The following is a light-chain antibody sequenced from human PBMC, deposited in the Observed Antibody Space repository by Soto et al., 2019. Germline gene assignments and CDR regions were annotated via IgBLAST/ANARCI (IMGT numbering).Light chain of an antibody. CDR3: QQRSNWPPWT. CDR2: DTS. Sequence: LTLSAAALSLSPGERATLSCRASQSVSRHLAWYQQRPGQAPRLLIYDTSDRAPGIPARFSGSASGTDFTLTISSLEPEDFAVYYCQQRSNWPPWTFGQGTKVDIK. V-gene: IGKV3-11*01. CDR1: QSVSRH. J-gene: IGKJ1*01.